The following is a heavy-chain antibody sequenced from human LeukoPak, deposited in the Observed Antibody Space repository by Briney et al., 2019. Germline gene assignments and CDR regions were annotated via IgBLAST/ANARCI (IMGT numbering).Heavy chain of an antibody. V-gene: IGHV4-39*07. J-gene: IGHJ4*02. CDR3: ARAMVTAATLFDS. CDR2: IYHSGST. D-gene: IGHD2-21*02. CDR1: GGSISSSSYY. Sequence: PSETLSLTCTVSGGSISSSSYYWGWIRQPPGKGLEWIGNIYHSGSTYYNPSLKSRVTISVDTSKNQFSLKLSSVTAADTAVYYCARAMVTAATLFDSWGQGILVTVSS.